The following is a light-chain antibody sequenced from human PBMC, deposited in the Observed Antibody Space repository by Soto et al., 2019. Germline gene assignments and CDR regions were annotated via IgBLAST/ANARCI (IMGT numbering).Light chain of an antibody. CDR3: QQYDNWPRT. CDR2: DAS. V-gene: IGKV3-15*01. J-gene: IGKJ1*01. CDR1: QSVRSN. Sequence: EKVMTQSPATLSVSPGERATLSCRASQSVRSNLAWYQQKPGQPPRLLIYDASTRATRIPSRFSGSGSGTEFTLTISSPQSEDFAVYYCQQYDNWPRTFGQGTKV.